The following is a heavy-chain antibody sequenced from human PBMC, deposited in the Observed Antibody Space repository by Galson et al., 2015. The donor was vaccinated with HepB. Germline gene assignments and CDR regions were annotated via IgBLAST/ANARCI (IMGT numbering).Heavy chain of an antibody. V-gene: IGHV3-21*01. Sequence: SLRLSCAVSGFTFRTYNMNWVRQAPGKGLEWVSSISDSSSYIYYADSVRGRFTIFRDNAKNSLYLQMNSLRAEDTAVYYCTTGGGGRQWLLYGVDEYWGQGTLVIVSS. J-gene: IGHJ4*02. CDR2: ISDSSSYI. D-gene: IGHD6-19*01. CDR3: TTGGGGRQWLLYGVDEY. CDR1: GFTFRTYN.